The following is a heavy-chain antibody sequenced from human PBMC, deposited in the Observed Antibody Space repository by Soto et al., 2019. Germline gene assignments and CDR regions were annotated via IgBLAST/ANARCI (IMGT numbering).Heavy chain of an antibody. V-gene: IGHV4-39*01. D-gene: IGHD3-10*01. CDR2: IYYSGST. CDR1: GGSISSSSYY. Sequence: SETLSLTCTVSGGSISSSSYYWGWIRQPPGKGLEWIGSIYYSGSTYYNPSLKSRVTISVDTSKNQSSLKLSSVTAADTAVYYCARKYLPYYGSGSPYGMDVWGQGTTVT. CDR3: ARKYLPYYGSGSPYGMDV. J-gene: IGHJ6*02.